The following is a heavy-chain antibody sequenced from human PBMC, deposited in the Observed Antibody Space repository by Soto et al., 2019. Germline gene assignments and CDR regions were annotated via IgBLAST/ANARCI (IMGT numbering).Heavy chain of an antibody. Sequence: GGSLRLSCAASGFTFSGSAMHWVRQAPGKGLEWVGRIRSKANSYATAYAASVKGRFTISRDDSKNTAYLQMNSLKTEDTAVYYCTRSARSSWYAFDIWGQGTMVTVSS. CDR3: TRSARSSWYAFDI. CDR2: IRSKANSYAT. D-gene: IGHD6-13*01. CDR1: GFTFSGSA. J-gene: IGHJ3*02. V-gene: IGHV3-73*01.